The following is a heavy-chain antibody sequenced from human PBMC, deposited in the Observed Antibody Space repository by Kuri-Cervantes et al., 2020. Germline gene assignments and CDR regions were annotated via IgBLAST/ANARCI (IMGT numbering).Heavy chain of an antibody. J-gene: IGHJ4*02. CDR3: ARGEGSGSYIAFDY. CDR1: GFTFSSYS. V-gene: IGHV3-48*04. CDR2: ISSSGSTI. D-gene: IGHD1-26*01. Sequence: GGSLRLSCAASGFTFSSYSMNWVRQAPGKGLEWVSYISSSGSTIYYADSVKGRFTISRDNAKNSLYLQMNSLRAEDTAVYYCARGEGSGSYIAFDYWGQGTLVTVSS.